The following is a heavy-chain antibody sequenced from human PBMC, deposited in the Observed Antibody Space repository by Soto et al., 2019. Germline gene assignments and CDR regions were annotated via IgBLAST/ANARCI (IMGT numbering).Heavy chain of an antibody. CDR3: ARGNYDILTGYEDIYGMDV. J-gene: IGHJ6*02. V-gene: IGHV3-9*01. CDR1: GFTFDDYA. CDR2: ISWNSGSI. D-gene: IGHD3-9*01. Sequence: GGSLRLSCAASGFTFDDYAMHWVRQAPGKGLEWVSGISWNSGSIGYADSVKGRFTISRDNSKNSLYLHMNSLRAEDTAVYYCARGNYDILTGYEDIYGMDVWGQGTTVTVSS.